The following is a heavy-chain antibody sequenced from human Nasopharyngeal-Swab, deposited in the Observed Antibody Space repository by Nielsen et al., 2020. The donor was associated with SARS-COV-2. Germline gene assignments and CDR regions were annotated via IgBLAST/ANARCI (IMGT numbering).Heavy chain of an antibody. V-gene: IGHV4-31*03. CDR3: ARAATVNHFDY. D-gene: IGHD4-17*01. CDR2: ISYSGNT. Sequence: SETLSLTCSVSGGSIRRGDYYWIGIRQHPGKGLEWIGYISYSGNTYFNPSLKSRVTISLDTSKNQFSLKLSSVTAADTAVYYCARAATVNHFDYWGQGTLVTVSS. CDR1: GGSIRRGDYY. J-gene: IGHJ4*02.